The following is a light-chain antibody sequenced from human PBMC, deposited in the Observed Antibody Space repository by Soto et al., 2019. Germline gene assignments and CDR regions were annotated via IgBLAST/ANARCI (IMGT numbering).Light chain of an antibody. CDR1: SSDVGAYDS. V-gene: IGLV2-14*03. Sequence: QSVLTQPASVSGSPGQSIAISCTGTSSDVGAYDSVCWYQQHPGKAPKLIIFGVTNRPSGVSNRFSGHKSGNTASLTISGLQAEDEADYYCSSYTSDSSYVFGPGTKVTVL. CDR2: GVT. CDR3: SSYTSDSSYV. J-gene: IGLJ1*01.